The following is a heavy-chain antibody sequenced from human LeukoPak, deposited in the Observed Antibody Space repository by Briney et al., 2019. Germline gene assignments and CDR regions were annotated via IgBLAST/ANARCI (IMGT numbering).Heavy chain of an antibody. V-gene: IGHV3-23*01. CDR3: AKGGAVSSKSITMIRGTRRYYYYMDV. CDR1: GFTFSSCG. CDR2: LSDSGGST. J-gene: IGHJ6*03. Sequence: PGRSLRLSCAASGFTFSSCGMSWVRQAPGKGLECVSALSDSGGSTFYADSVKGRFTISRDNSKNTLYLQMNRLRAEDTAVYYCAKGGAVSSKSITMIRGTRRYYYYMDVWGKGTTVTVSS. D-gene: IGHD3-10*01.